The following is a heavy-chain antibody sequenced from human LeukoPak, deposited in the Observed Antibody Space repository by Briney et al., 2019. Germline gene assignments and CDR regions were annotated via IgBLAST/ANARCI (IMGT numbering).Heavy chain of an antibody. CDR2: IDTPGDT. CDR3: AREATRFGELRGPLDYYGMDV. Sequence: PGGSLRLSCAASGFTFSSYDIHWVRQATGKGLEGVSPIDTPGDTYYPGSVKGRFTISRENAKKSLYLKMNSLRAGDTAVYYCAREATRFGELRGPLDYYGMDVWGQGTTVTVSS. V-gene: IGHV3-13*01. CDR1: GFTFSSYD. D-gene: IGHD3-10*01. J-gene: IGHJ6*02.